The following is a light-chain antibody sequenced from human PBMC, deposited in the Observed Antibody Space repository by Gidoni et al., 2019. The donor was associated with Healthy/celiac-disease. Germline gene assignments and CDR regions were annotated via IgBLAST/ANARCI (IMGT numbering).Light chain of an antibody. CDR1: QSVSSY. CDR3: QQRSNWPPIT. V-gene: IGKV3-11*01. J-gene: IGKJ5*01. Sequence: EIVLTQSPATLSLSPGERATLSCRASQSVSSYLAWYRQKPGQAPRLLIYDASNRAPGIPARFGGSGSGTDFTLTISSLEPEDFAVYYCQQRSNWPPITFGQGTRLEIK. CDR2: DAS.